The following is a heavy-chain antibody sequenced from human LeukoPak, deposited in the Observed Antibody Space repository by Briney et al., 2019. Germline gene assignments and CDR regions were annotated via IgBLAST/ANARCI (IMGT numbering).Heavy chain of an antibody. CDR2: IFYSGRT. D-gene: IGHD3-22*01. CDR1: GGSISSYY. V-gene: IGHV4-59*01. CDR3: ARGYYYDTSGPEFDY. J-gene: IGHJ4*02. Sequence: PSETLSLTCTVSGGSISSYYWNWSRQPPGKVLEWIGYIFYSGRTNYNPSLKSRVTISVDTSKNQFSLKLSSVTAADTAVYYCARGYYYDTSGPEFDYWGQGTLVTVSS.